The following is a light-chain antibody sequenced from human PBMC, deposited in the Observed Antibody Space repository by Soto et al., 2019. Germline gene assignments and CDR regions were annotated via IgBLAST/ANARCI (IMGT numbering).Light chain of an antibody. Sequence: QSVLTQPPSASGSPGQSVAISCTGTSSDVGVYNYVSWYQQHPGKAPKLMIYEVNTRPSGVPDRFSGSRSGNTASLTVSDLQAEDEDYYYCSSYAGSSNVFGTGTKVTVL. CDR3: SSYAGSSNV. CDR2: EVN. V-gene: IGLV2-8*01. CDR1: SSDVGVYNY. J-gene: IGLJ1*01.